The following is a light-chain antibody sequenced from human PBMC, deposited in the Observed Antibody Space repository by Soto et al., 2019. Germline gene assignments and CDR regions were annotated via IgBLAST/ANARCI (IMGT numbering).Light chain of an antibody. CDR2: DAS. Sequence: DIQMTQSPSSLSASVGDRVTITCQASQDISNYLNWYQQKPGKAPKLLIYDASNLETGVPSRFSGSGSGTDFKFTISRLQPEDIATYYCQQYDNLKCITFGPGTKVDIK. CDR3: QQYDNLKCIT. CDR1: QDISNY. V-gene: IGKV1-33*01. J-gene: IGKJ3*01.